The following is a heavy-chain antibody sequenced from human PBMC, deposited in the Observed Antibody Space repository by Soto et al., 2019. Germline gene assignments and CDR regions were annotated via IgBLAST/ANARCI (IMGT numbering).Heavy chain of an antibody. V-gene: IGHV1-8*01. D-gene: IGHD4-4*01. Sequence: QVQLVQSGAEVKKPGASVKVSCKASGYTFTSYDINWVRQATGQGLEWMGWMNPNSGNTGYAQKFQGRVTXXRXTXXSTAYMELSSLRSEDTAVYYCARDPSLTTDVFFDYWGQGTLVTVSS. J-gene: IGHJ4*02. CDR1: GYTFTSYD. CDR3: ARDPSLTTDVFFDY. CDR2: MNPNSGNT.